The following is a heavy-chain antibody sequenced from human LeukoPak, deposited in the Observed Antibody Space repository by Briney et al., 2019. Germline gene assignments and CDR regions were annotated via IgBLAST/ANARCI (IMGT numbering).Heavy chain of an antibody. Sequence: GGSLRLSCAASGFTFSSYAMHWVRQAPGKGLEYVSAISSNGGSTYYANSVKGRFTISRDNSKNTLYPQMGSLRAEDMAVYYCARDGIAGAPTYYFDYWGQGTLVTVSS. CDR2: ISSNGGST. D-gene: IGHD6-19*01. CDR3: ARDGIAGAPTYYFDY. J-gene: IGHJ4*02. V-gene: IGHV3-64*01. CDR1: GFTFSSYA.